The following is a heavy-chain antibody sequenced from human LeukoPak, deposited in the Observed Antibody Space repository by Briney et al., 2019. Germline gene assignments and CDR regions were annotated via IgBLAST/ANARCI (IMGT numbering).Heavy chain of an antibody. Sequence: GGSLGLSCAASGFTFDDYGMSWVRQAPGKGLEWVSGINWNGGSTGYADSVKGRFTISRDNAKNSLYLQMNSLRAEDTALYYCARGITIFGVVIFKEYYFDYWGQGTLVTVSS. CDR3: ARGITIFGVVIFKEYYFDY. V-gene: IGHV3-20*04. CDR1: GFTFDDYG. D-gene: IGHD3-3*01. J-gene: IGHJ4*02. CDR2: INWNGGST.